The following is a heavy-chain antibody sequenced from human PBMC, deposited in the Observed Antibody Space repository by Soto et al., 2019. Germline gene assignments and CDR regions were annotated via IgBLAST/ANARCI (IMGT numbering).Heavy chain of an antibody. J-gene: IGHJ6*02. CDR3: ARERKLDFWRKGLDV. CDR2: INPSGGST. CDR1: GYTFTSYY. V-gene: IGHV1-46*01. Sequence: ASVKVSCKASGYTFTSYYMHWVRQAPGQGLEWMGIINPSGGSTSYAQKFQGRITMTRNISRNTAHMELSSLQSEDKAVYYCARERKLDFWRKGLDVWGQGTTVTVSS. D-gene: IGHD3-3*01.